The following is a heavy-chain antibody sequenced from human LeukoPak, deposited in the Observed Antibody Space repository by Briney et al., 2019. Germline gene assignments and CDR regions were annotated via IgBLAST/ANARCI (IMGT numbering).Heavy chain of an antibody. CDR1: GLTFSNCG. J-gene: IGHJ4*02. V-gene: IGHV3-23*01. Sequence: GGSLRLSCVASGLTFSNCGMTWVRQAPGKGLECVAAIGTTEAYTYYVDSVKGRFTISRGNSKNTLYLQMNSLRTEDTAVYYCARDQAYFDYWGQGTLVTVSS. CDR3: ARDQAYFDY. CDR2: IGTTEAYT.